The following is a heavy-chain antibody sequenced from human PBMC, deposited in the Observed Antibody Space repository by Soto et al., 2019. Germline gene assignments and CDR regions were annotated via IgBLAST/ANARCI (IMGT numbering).Heavy chain of an antibody. CDR2: IYYSGST. CDR1: GGSISSGGYY. V-gene: IGHV4-31*03. CDR3: ARVNDYVWGSYHAFDI. Sequence: SETLSRTCTVSGGSISSGGYYWSWIRQHPGKGLEWIGYIYYSGSTYYNPSLKSRVTISVDTSKNQFSLKLSSVTAADTAVYYCARVNDYVWGSYHAFDIWGQGTMVTVSS. J-gene: IGHJ3*02. D-gene: IGHD3-16*02.